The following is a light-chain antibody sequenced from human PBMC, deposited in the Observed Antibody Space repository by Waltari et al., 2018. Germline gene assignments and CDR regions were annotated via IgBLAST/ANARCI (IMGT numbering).Light chain of an antibody. CDR1: RSNIGDNY. J-gene: IGLJ2*01. CDR2: KNN. Sequence: QSVLTQPPSASGSPGQTVTISRSGPRSNIGDNYVYWYQQVPPTAPRLLIYKNNQRPSGVTDRFSGSKSGTSATLAISALRSEDAATYYCTAWDDSLSSMIFGGGTKVTVL. V-gene: IGLV1-47*01. CDR3: TAWDDSLSSMI.